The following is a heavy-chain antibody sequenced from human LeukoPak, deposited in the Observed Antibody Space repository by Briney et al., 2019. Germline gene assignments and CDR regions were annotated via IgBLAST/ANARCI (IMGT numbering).Heavy chain of an antibody. J-gene: IGHJ4*02. D-gene: IGHD3-3*01. Sequence: ESSETLSLTCTVSGGSISSYYWSWIRQSPGKGLEWIGEIDHAGSISYNPSLRSRVIVSRETSRKQFSLKLSSVTAADSAVYYCTVNYDFCGGQGTLVTVSS. CDR2: IDHAGSI. CDR1: GGSISSYY. V-gene: IGHV4-34*01. CDR3: TVNYDFC.